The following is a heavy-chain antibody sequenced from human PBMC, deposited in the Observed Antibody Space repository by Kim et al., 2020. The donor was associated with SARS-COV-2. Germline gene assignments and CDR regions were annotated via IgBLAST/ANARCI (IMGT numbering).Heavy chain of an antibody. Sequence: GGSLRLSCAASGFTFSSYSMNWVRQAPGKGLEWVSSISSSSSYIYYADSVKGRFTISRDNAKNSLYLQMNSLRAEDTAVYYCARGRGRYYGMDVWGQGTTVTVSS. CDR2: ISSSSSYI. J-gene: IGHJ6*02. V-gene: IGHV3-21*01. CDR1: GFTFSSYS. CDR3: ARGRGRYYGMDV.